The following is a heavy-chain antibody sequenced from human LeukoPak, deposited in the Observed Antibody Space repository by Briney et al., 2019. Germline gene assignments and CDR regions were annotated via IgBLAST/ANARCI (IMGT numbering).Heavy chain of an antibody. CDR1: GFTFSSYA. D-gene: IGHD6-19*01. V-gene: IGHV3-23*01. CDR2: ISGSGDST. J-gene: IGHJ4*02. CDR3: ARDSEQWLVRVFDY. Sequence: EGSLRLSCAASGFTFSSYAMSWVRQAPGKGLEWVSGISGSGDSTYYADSVKGRFTISRDNSRNTLYLQMNSLRAEDTGVYYCARDSEQWLVRVFDYWGQGTLVTVSS.